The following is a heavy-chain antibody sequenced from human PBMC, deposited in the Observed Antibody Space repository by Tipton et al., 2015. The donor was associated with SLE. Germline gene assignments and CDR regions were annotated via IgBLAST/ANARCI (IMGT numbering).Heavy chain of an antibody. Sequence: TLSLTCAVSARSFGGYYWTWIRQPPGKGLEWIGEVNHSGRTNYNPSLKSRVTISMDMSKSQFSLNLRSLTAADTAVYFCARHRSLEDWLDPWGQGRLVTVSS. CDR3: ARHRSLEDWLDP. CDR1: ARSFGGYY. V-gene: IGHV4-34*01. D-gene: IGHD3-3*01. CDR2: VNHSGRT. J-gene: IGHJ5*02.